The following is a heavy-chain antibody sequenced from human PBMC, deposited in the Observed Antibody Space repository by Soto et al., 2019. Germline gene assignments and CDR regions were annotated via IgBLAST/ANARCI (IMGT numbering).Heavy chain of an antibody. D-gene: IGHD1-26*01. V-gene: IGHV1-18*01. CDR2: ISAYNGNT. J-gene: IGHJ5*02. CDR1: GYTFTSYC. Sequence: ASVNVSCKSSGYTFTSYCISWVRQAPGQGLEWMGWISAYNGNTNYAQKLQGRVTMTTDTSTSTAYMELRSLRSDDTAVYYCARDLGAKYSGSYYGNWFDPWGQGTLVTVSS. CDR3: ARDLGAKYSGSYYGNWFDP.